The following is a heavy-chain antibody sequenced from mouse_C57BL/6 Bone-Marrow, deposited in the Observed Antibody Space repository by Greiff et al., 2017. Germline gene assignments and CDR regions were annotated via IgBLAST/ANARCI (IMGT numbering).Heavy chain of an antibody. J-gene: IGHJ1*03. CDR2: IYPRSGNT. Sequence: QVQLQQSGAELARPGASVKLSCKASGYTFTSYGISWVKQRTGKGLEWIGEIYPRSGNTYYNEKLKGKATLTADKSSSTAYMELRSLTSEYSAVYFCARHYYCRSYGDWYFGRWGTGATVTVSS. D-gene: IGHD1-1*01. CDR1: GYTFTSYG. V-gene: IGHV1-81*01. CDR3: ARHYYCRSYGDWYFGR.